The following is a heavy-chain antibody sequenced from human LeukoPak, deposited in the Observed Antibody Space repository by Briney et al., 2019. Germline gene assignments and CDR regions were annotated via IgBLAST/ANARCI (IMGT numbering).Heavy chain of an antibody. CDR2: IRGSGGST. J-gene: IGHJ4*02. CDR1: GFTFSSYA. D-gene: IGHD3-22*01. V-gene: IGHV3-23*01. Sequence: GGSLRLSCAASGFTFSSYAMSWVRQAPGKGLEWVSAIRGSGGSTYYADSVKGRFTISRDNSKNTLYLQMNSLRAEDTAVYYCAKGLGYYYDSSGYAFDYWGQGTLVTVSS. CDR3: AKGLGYYYDSSGYAFDY.